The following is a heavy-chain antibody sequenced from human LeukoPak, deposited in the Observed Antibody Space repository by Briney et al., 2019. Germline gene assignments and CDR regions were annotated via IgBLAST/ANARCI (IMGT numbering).Heavy chain of an antibody. CDR3: ARDGGITIFGVVPYYYMDV. V-gene: IGHV3-53*05. CDR1: GFTVSSNY. J-gene: IGHJ6*03. CDR2: IYSGGST. Sequence: GGSLRLSCAASGFTVSSNYMSWVRQAPGKGLEWVSVIYSGGSTYYADSVKGRFTISRDNSKNTLSLQMNSLRAEDTAVYYCARDGGITIFGVVPYYYMDVWGKGTTVTISS. D-gene: IGHD3-3*01.